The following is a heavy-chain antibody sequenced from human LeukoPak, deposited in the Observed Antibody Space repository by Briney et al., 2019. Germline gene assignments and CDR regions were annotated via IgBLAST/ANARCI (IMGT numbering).Heavy chain of an antibody. D-gene: IGHD4-17*01. Sequence: PGGSLRLSCSASRFTFSSYTMNWVRQAPGKGLEWVSSIDPSSTYIYYADSVKGRFTISGDNAQNSLYLQMNSLRAEDTAVYYCTRGSYGDYEYWGQGTLVTVSS. CDR2: IDPSSTYI. CDR3: TRGSYGDYEY. V-gene: IGHV3-21*01. J-gene: IGHJ4*02. CDR1: RFTFSSYT.